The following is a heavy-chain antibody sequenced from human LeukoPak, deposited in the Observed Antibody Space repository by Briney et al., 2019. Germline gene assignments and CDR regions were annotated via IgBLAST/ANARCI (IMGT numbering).Heavy chain of an antibody. J-gene: IGHJ5*02. D-gene: IGHD3-3*01. CDR3: ARDRGMTIPRRFDP. V-gene: IGHV1-2*02. CDR1: GYTFTGYY. CDR2: INPNSGGT. Sequence: ASVKVSCKAAGYTFTGYYMHWVRQAPGQGLEGMGWINPNSGGTNYAQKFQGRVTMTRDTSISTAYMVLSRLSCDAPAVYCRARDRGMTIPRRFDPWGQGTLVTVSS.